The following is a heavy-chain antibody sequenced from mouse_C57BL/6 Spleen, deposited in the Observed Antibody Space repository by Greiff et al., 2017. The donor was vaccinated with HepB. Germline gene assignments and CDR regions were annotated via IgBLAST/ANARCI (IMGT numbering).Heavy chain of an antibody. D-gene: IGHD1-1*01. V-gene: IGHV1-53*01. CDR3: ARPFITTAFDY. Sequence: QVQLQQPGTELVKPGASVKLSCKASGYTFTSYWMHWGTQRPGQGLEWIGNINPSNGGTNHNEKFKSKATLPVDKSSSTAYMQLSSMKSEDSAVYYCARPFITTAFDYWGKGTTLTVSS. CDR2: INPSNGGT. J-gene: IGHJ2*01. CDR1: GYTFTSYW.